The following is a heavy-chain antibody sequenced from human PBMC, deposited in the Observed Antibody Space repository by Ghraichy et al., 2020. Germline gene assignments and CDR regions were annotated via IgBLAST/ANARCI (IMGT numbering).Heavy chain of an antibody. V-gene: IGHV4-59*01. Sequence: SETLSLTCTVSGGSISSYYLNWIRQPPGKGLEWIGYIYYSGSTNYNSSLKSRVTISVDPSKNQFSLKLSSVTAADTAVYYCSRDVVPSATKYGLDVWGQGTTGTVSS. CDR2: IYYSGST. J-gene: IGHJ6*02. CDR3: SRDVVPSATKYGLDV. CDR1: GGSISSYY. D-gene: IGHD2-2*01.